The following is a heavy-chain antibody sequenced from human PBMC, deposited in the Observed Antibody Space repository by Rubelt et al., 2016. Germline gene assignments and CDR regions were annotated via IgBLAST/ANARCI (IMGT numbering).Heavy chain of an antibody. D-gene: IGHD2-8*01. CDR1: GFTFSNYA. CDR2: ISSSSSI. Sequence: ELQLVESGGGLVQPGGSLRLSCAASGFTFSNYAMSWVRQASGKGLEWVSYISSSSSIYYADSVKGRFTISRDHAKNSLFLQMNSRRAEDTAVYYCARANNYANYWGQGTLVTVSS. CDR3: ARANNYANY. J-gene: IGHJ4*02. V-gene: IGHV3-48*04.